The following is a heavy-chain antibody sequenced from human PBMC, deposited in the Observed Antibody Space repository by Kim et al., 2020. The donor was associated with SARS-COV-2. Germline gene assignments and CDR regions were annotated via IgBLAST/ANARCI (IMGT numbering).Heavy chain of an antibody. CDR3: ARGVVGLFDY. CDR2: ISNSNTYK. D-gene: IGHD3-3*01. V-gene: IGHV3-11*05. CDR1: GFSFSDYY. Sequence: GGSLRLSCAASGFSFSDYYMSWIRQAPGRGLEWVSYISNSNTYKNYTDSVKGSFTVSRDNAKKSLTLQLNSLRAEDTAVYYCARGVVGLFDYWGQGILFTVSS. J-gene: IGHJ4*02.